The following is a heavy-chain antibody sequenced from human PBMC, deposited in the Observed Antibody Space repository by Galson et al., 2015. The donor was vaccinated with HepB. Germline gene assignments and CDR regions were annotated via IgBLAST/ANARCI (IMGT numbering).Heavy chain of an antibody. J-gene: IGHJ5*02. V-gene: IGHV4-59*08. CDR2: IYYSGST. Sequence: LSLTCTVSGGSVSSYFWSWIRQPPGEGLEWIGYIYYSGSTNYNPSLKSRVTISVDTSKNQFSLKLSSVTAADTAVYYCARSRYDGPNWFDPWGQGTLVTVSS. CDR3: ARSRYDGPNWFDP. D-gene: IGHD3-3*01. CDR1: GGSVSSYF.